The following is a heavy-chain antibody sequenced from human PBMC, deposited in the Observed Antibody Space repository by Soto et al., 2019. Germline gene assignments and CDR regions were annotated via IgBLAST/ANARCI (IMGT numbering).Heavy chain of an antibody. J-gene: IGHJ5*02. V-gene: IGHV1-69*13. CDR2: IIPLFGTA. CDR1: GGTFSSYA. D-gene: IGHD2-2*02. CDR3: ARAAGWGQLLYDWFDP. Sequence: ASVKVSCKASGGTFSSYAISWVRQAPGQGLEWMGGIIPLFGTANYAQKFQGRVTITADESTRTAYMELSSLRSEDTAVYYCARAAGWGQLLYDWFDPWGQGTLVTVSS.